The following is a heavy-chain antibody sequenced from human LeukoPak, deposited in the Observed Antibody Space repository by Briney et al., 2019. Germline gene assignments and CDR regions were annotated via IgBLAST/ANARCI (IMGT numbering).Heavy chain of an antibody. V-gene: IGHV1-3*03. CDR1: GYTFTSYA. D-gene: IGHD2-15*01. Sequence: GASVKVSCKASGYTFTSYAMHWERQAPGQRLEWMGWINAGNGNTKYSQEFQGRVTITRDTSASTAYMELSSLRSEDMAVYYCARDELGYCSGGSCYGGFDPWGQGTLVTVSS. CDR3: ARDELGYCSGGSCYGGFDP. CDR2: INAGNGNT. J-gene: IGHJ5*02.